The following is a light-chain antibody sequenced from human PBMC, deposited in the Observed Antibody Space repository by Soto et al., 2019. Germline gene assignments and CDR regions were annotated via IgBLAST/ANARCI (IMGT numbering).Light chain of an antibody. V-gene: IGKV3-20*01. J-gene: IGKJ2*01. Sequence: EIVLTQSPGTLSLSPGERATLSCRASQSVSSSYLAWYQQKPGQAPRLLIYGASSRATGIPDRFSGSGSGTDFTLTISRLEPEDVKVYYCQQYGSSPRTFGQGTKLEIK. CDR2: GAS. CDR3: QQYGSSPRT. CDR1: QSVSSSY.